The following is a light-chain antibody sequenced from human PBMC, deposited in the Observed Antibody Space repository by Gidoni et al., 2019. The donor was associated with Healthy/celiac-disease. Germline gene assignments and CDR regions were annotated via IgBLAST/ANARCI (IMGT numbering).Light chain of an antibody. CDR3: QQYTNWPPYT. CDR1: QSVSSN. Sequence: GERATLSCRASQSVSSNSAWYQQKAGQAPRLLIYGASTRATGIPARFSGSGSATEFTRTISSLQSEDFVVDYCQQYTNWPPYTFGQGTKLEIK. V-gene: IGKV3-15*01. J-gene: IGKJ2*01. CDR2: GAS.